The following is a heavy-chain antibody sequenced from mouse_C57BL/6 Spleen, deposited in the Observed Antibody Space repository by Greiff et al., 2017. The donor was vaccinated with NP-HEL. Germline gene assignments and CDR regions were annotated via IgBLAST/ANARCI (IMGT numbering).Heavy chain of an antibody. CDR2: INPYNGDT. J-gene: IGHJ2*01. D-gene: IGHD2-2*01. CDR1: GYSFTGYF. CDR3: ARGGLPHYFDY. Sequence: VQLQQSGPELVRPGDSVKISCKASGYSFTGYFMNWVMQSHGKSLEWIGRINPYNGDTFYNQKFKGKATLTVDKSSSTAHMELRSLTSEDSAVYYCARGGLPHYFDYWGQGTTLTVSS. V-gene: IGHV1-20*01.